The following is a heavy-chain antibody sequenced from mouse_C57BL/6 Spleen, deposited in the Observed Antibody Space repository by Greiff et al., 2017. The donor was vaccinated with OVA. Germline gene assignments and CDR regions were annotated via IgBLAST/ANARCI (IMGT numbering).Heavy chain of an antibody. J-gene: IGHJ2*01. CDR1: GYTFTDYN. Sequence: VQLQQSGPELVKPGASVKMSCKASGYTFTDYNMHWVKQSHGKSLEWIGYINPNNGGTSYNQKFKGKATLTVNKSSSTAYMELRSLTSEDSAVYCCARPVVAERYIDYWGQGTTLTVSS. CDR2: INPNNGGT. CDR3: ARPVVAERYIDY. V-gene: IGHV1-22*01. D-gene: IGHD1-1*01.